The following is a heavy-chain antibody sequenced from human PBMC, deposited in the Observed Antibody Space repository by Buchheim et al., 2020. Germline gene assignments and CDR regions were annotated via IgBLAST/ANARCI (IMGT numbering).Heavy chain of an antibody. CDR2: ISGSGGST. CDR3: AKDRIAARYYYYGMDV. Sequence: EVQLLESGGGLVQPGGSLRLSCEASGFTFSSYAMSWVRQAPGKGLEWVSAISGSGGSTYYADSVKGRFTISRDTSKNTLYLQMNSLRAEDTAVYYCAKDRIAARYYYYGMDVWGQGTT. V-gene: IGHV3-23*01. D-gene: IGHD6-6*01. CDR1: GFTFSSYA. J-gene: IGHJ6*02.